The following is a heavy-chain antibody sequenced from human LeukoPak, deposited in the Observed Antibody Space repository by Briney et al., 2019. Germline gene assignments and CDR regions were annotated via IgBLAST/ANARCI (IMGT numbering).Heavy chain of an antibody. V-gene: IGHV3-33*01. D-gene: IGHD1-26*01. CDR2: IWYDGSNK. CDR1: GFTFSSYG. CDR3: ARGGDPIVGATQPFDY. J-gene: IGHJ4*02. Sequence: GRFLRLSCAASGFTFSSYGMHWVRQAPGKGLEWVAVIWYDGSNKYYADSVKGRFTISRDNSKNTLYLQMNSLRAEDTAVYYCARGGDPIVGATQPFDYWGQGTLVTVSS.